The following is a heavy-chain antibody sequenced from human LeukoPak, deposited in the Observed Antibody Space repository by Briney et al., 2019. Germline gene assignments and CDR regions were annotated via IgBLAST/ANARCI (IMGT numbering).Heavy chain of an antibody. CDR1: GFTFSDYT. CDR2: IRSTSRNM. Sequence: PGGSLRLSCAASGFTFSDYTISWVRQAPGKGLEWVSSIRSTSRNMYYADSVKGRFTISRDNAKNSVFLQMNSLRAEDTAVYYCVRVYYYGSGQSYYSYFYMDVWGKGTTVTVS. CDR3: VRVYYYGSGQSYYSYFYMDV. V-gene: IGHV3-21*01. D-gene: IGHD3-10*01. J-gene: IGHJ6*03.